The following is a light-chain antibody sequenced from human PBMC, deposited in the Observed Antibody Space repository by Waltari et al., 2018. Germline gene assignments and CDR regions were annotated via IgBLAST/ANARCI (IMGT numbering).Light chain of an antibody. CDR1: TSDVGSYNH. CDR2: DVT. CDR3: CSYAGSSRGV. Sequence: QSALTQPASVSGSPGQSITIPCTGTTSDVGSYNHVCWYQQYPGKVPKLLIYDVTKRPSGVSNRFSGFKSGNTASLTISGLQAEDEADYYCCSYAGSSRGVFGTGTKVTV. J-gene: IGLJ1*01. V-gene: IGLV2-23*02.